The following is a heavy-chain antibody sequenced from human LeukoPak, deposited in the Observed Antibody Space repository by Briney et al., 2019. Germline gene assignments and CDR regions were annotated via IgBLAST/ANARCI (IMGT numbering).Heavy chain of an antibody. CDR2: INSDGRNT. J-gene: IGHJ3*02. V-gene: IGHV3-74*01. CDR1: GFTFSSYW. Sequence: GGSLRLSCAASGFTFSSYWMHWVRQAPGKGLVWVSRINSDGRNTNYAVSVKGRFTIPRDNAKNTLFLQMNSLRAEDTAVYYCARPRSYEAFDIWGQGTMVTVSS. D-gene: IGHD6-6*01. CDR3: ARPRSYEAFDI.